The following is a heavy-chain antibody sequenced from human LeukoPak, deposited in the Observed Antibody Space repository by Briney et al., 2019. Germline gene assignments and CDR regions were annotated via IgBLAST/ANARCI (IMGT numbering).Heavy chain of an antibody. CDR1: GGTFSSNA. Sequence: GASVEVSCKASGGTFSSNAISWVRQAPGQGLEWMGGIIPIFGTANYAQKFQGRVTITADESTSTAYMELSSLRSEDTAVYYCARVKGIAAAGDFDYRGQGTLVTVSS. D-gene: IGHD6-13*01. CDR2: IIPIFGTA. J-gene: IGHJ4*02. V-gene: IGHV1-69*13. CDR3: ARVKGIAAAGDFDY.